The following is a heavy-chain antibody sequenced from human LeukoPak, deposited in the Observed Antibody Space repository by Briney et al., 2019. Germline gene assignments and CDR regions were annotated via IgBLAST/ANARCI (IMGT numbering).Heavy chain of an antibody. V-gene: IGHV4-59*12. CDR2: IYYSGNT. CDR3: ARDYGDYVFDY. Sequence: PSETLSLTCTVSGGSIRGYYWSWIRQPPGKGLEWIGYIYYSGNTNYKASLKSRVTISVVTSKNQFSLKLSSVTAADTAVYYCARDYGDYVFDYWGQGTLVTASS. J-gene: IGHJ4*02. D-gene: IGHD4-17*01. CDR1: GGSIRGYY.